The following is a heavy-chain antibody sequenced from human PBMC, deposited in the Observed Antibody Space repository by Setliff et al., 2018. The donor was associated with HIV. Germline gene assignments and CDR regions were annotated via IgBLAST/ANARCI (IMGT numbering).Heavy chain of an antibody. D-gene: IGHD3-3*01. CDR1: GYSLTSYS. CDR2: INTNTGNP. Sequence: ASVKDSCKASGYSLTSYSINWVRQAPGQGLEWMGYINTNTGNPTYAQGFTGRFVFSVDTPVSTAYLQIFSLKAEDTAVYYCTRDHTPPPNYDFWSGQIDLRNIFYYMDVWGTGSPVTVSS. CDR3: TRDHTPPPNYDFWSGQIDLRNIFYYMDV. J-gene: IGHJ6*03. V-gene: IGHV7-4-1*01.